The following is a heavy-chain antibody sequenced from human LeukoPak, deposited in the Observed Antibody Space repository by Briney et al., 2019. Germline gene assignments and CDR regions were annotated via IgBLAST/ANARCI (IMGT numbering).Heavy chain of an antibody. CDR1: GFTFSNYY. V-gene: IGHV3-7*04. Sequence: PGGSLRLSCAASGFTFSNYYMSWVRQAPGKGLEWVANIRQDASAVFQVDSLKGRFTVSRGNTKNSLYLQMSSLRVEDTAVYYCARWIHDSAAWRLDYWGRGTLVTVSS. D-gene: IGHD3-22*01. CDR3: ARWIHDSAAWRLDY. J-gene: IGHJ4*02. CDR2: IRQDASAV.